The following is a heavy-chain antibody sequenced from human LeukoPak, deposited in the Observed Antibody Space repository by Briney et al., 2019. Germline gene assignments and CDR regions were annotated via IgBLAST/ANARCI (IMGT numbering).Heavy chain of an antibody. V-gene: IGHV3-21*01. J-gene: IGHJ4*02. Sequence: GGSLRLSCAASGFTFSSYSMNWVRQAPGKGLEWASSISSSSSYIYYADSVKGRFTISRDNAKNSLYLQMNSLRAEDTAVYYCARDPRGDSSGFYFDYWGRGTLVTVSS. D-gene: IGHD3-22*01. CDR2: ISSSSSYI. CDR1: GFTFSSYS. CDR3: ARDPRGDSSGFYFDY.